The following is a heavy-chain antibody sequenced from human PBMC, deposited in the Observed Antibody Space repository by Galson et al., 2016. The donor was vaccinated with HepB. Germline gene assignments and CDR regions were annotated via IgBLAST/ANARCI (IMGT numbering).Heavy chain of an antibody. CDR3: ARGADSGYDLGDY. Sequence: SVKVSCKASGYTFTYYYMHWVRQAPGQGLEWMVIINPSGGTTTYAPKFQGSVTMTRDTSTSTVYMELSSLRSADTAVYYCARGADSGYDLGDYWGQGTLVTVSS. J-gene: IGHJ4*02. D-gene: IGHD5-12*01. CDR1: GYTFTYYY. V-gene: IGHV1-46*01. CDR2: INPSGGTT.